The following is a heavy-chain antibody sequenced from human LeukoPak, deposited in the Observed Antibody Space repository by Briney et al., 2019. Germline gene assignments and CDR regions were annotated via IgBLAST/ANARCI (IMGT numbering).Heavy chain of an antibody. D-gene: IGHD3-22*01. CDR3: ARDHHYYDSNGYFGY. CDR1: GYTFANYG. Sequence: ASVKVSCKASGYTFANYGISWVRQAPGQGREWMAWISVNNGDTKYAQKFQGRVTVTTDTSTSTVYMELRSLTSDDTAVYYCARDHHYYDSNGYFGYWGQGTQVTVSS. CDR2: ISVNNGDT. J-gene: IGHJ4*02. V-gene: IGHV1-18*01.